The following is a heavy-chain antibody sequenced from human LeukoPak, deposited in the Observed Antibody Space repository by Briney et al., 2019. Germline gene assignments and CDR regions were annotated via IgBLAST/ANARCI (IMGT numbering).Heavy chain of an antibody. J-gene: IGHJ4*02. CDR3: ARGYDSSGYYYDLAY. V-gene: IGHV1-69*05. CDR1: GGTFSSYA. D-gene: IGHD3-22*01. CDR2: IIPIFGTA. Sequence: SVKVSCKASGGTFSSYAVSWVRQAPGQGLEWMGRIIPIFGTANYAQKFQGRVTITTDESTSTAYMELSSLRSEDTAVYYCARGYDSSGYYYDLAYWGQGTLVTVSS.